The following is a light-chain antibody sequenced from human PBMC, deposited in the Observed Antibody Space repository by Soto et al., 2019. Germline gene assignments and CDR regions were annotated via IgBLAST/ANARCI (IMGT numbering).Light chain of an antibody. CDR3: QQYGRT. CDR1: QSVSSSY. CDR2: GAS. Sequence: EIVLTQSPGTLSLSPGERATLSCRASQSVSSSYLAWYQQKPGQAPRLLIYGASSRATGIPDRFSGSGSGTDFTLTISGLEPEEFAAYYCQQYGRTFGQGTKGEIK. V-gene: IGKV3-20*01. J-gene: IGKJ1*01.